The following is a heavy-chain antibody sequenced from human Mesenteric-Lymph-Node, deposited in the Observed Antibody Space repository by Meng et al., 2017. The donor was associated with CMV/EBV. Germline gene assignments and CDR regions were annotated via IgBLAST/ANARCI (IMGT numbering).Heavy chain of an antibody. CDR1: GFTFSSYA. Sequence: GESLKISCAASGFTFSSYAMSWVRQAPGKGLEWVSVIYSGGSSTYYADSVKGRFTISRDNSKNTLYLQMNSLRAEDTAVYYCAKDRATAVTPLGLYFDYWGQGTLVTVSS. CDR2: IYSGGSST. V-gene: IGHV3-23*03. D-gene: IGHD4-23*01. CDR3: AKDRATAVTPLGLYFDY. J-gene: IGHJ4*02.